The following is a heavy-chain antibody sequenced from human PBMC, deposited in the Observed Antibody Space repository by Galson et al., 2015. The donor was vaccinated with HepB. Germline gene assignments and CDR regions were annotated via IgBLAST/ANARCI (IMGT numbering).Heavy chain of an antibody. Sequence: SLRLSCAASGFSVSSYAMSWVRQAPGKGLEWVSAFSGSGGATYYADSVEGRFTISRDDAKNTVSLQMNSLRVDDTAVYYCAKGGSSSRWSGPDYWGQGPLVTVSS. D-gene: IGHD6-19*01. J-gene: IGHJ4*02. V-gene: IGHV3-23*01. CDR2: FSGSGGAT. CDR1: GFSVSSYA. CDR3: AKGGSSSRWSGPDY.